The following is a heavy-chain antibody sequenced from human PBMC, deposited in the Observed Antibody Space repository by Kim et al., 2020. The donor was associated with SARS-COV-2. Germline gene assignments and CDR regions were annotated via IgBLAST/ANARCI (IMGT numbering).Heavy chain of an antibody. J-gene: IGHJ4*02. D-gene: IGHD6-19*01. CDR3: ATAVAAPPGYFDY. Sequence: AQKFHGRVTITGDESTSTSYMELSSLRSEDAAMYYCATAVAAPPGYFDYWGQGTLVTVSS. V-gene: IGHV1-69*01.